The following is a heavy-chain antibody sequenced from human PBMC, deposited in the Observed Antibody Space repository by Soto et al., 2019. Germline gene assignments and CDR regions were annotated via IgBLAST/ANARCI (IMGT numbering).Heavy chain of an antibody. V-gene: IGHV3-30-3*01. Sequence: QVQLVESGGGVVQPGRSLRLSCAASGFTFSSYAMHWVRQAPGKGLEWVAVISYDGSNKYYADSVKGRFTISRDNSKNTLYLQMNSLRAEDTAVYYCAREVTRNSYGMDVWVQGTTVTVSS. CDR1: GFTFSSYA. CDR2: ISYDGSNK. D-gene: IGHD4-4*01. CDR3: AREVTRNSYGMDV. J-gene: IGHJ6*02.